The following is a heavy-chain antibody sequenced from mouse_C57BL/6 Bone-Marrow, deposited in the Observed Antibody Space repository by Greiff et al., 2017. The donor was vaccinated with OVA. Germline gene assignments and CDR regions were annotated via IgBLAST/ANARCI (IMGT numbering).Heavy chain of an antibody. CDR1: GFNIKDYY. CDR2: IDPEDGDT. J-gene: IGHJ2*01. D-gene: IGHD1-1*01. Sequence: EVQLQESGAELVRPGASVKLSCTASGFNIKDYYMHWVKQRPEQGLEWIGRIDPEDGDTEYAPKFQGKATMTADTSSNPAYMQLSSLTSEDTAVYYCTTWIAITTVVNYWGQGTTLTVSS. CDR3: TTWIAITTVVNY. V-gene: IGHV14-1*01.